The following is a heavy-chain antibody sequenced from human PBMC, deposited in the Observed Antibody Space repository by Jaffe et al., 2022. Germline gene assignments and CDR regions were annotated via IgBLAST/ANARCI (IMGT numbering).Heavy chain of an antibody. Sequence: EVQLVQSGVEVKKPGESLRISCKGSGYTFISYWIGWVRQTPGKGLEWMGIIHPSDSDTRYSPSFQGQVTISADKSITTAYLQWSSLKASDTAIYYCARRQAVAGLRHYFDYWGQGSLVTVSS. CDR3: ARRQAVAGLRHYFDY. CDR1: GYTFISYW. D-gene: IGHD6-19*01. J-gene: IGHJ4*02. V-gene: IGHV5-51*03. CDR2: IHPSDSDT.